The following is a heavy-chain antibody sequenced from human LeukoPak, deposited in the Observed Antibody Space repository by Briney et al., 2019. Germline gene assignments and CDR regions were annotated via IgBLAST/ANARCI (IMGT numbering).Heavy chain of an antibody. J-gene: IGHJ4*02. CDR3: ARRSSSTGWSFDY. D-gene: IGHD6-19*01. Sequence: SETLSLTCTVSGGSISSYYWTWIRQPPGKGLEWIGQIHSSGSTNYNPSLKSRVTISVDTSKNQFSLKLNSVTAADTALYYCARRSSSTGWSFDYWGQGTLVAVSS. V-gene: IGHV4-59*08. CDR2: IHSSGST. CDR1: GGSISSYY.